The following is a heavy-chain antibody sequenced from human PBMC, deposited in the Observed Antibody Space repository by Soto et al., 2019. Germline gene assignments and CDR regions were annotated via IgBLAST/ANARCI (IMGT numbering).Heavy chain of an antibody. CDR2: IWYDGTKR. V-gene: IGHV3-33*01. CDR1: GFSLRTSG. CDR3: VRDVVTAVAGSVNVFDP. J-gene: IGHJ5*02. Sequence: QVQLVESGGGVVQSGRSLTLSCAASGFSLRTSGMHWLRRAPGKGLEWVGSIWYDGTKRFYANSVKGRSTISKDNSNNILFLQMSGLRAEDTAVYYCVRDVVTAVAGSVNVFDPWGQGTLVTVSS. D-gene: IGHD6-19*01.